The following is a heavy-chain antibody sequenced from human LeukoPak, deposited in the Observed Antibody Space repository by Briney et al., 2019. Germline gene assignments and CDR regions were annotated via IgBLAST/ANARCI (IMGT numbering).Heavy chain of an antibody. CDR1: GGSISSYY. V-gene: IGHV4-4*07. Sequence: SETLSLTCTVSGGSISSYYWSWIRQTAGKGLEWIGRIYTSGSTNYNPSLKSRVTMSVDTSKNQFSLKLSSVTAADTAVYYCARGRYCSSGSCYSNFDYWGQGTLVTVSS. CDR2: IYTSGST. J-gene: IGHJ4*02. D-gene: IGHD2-15*01. CDR3: ARGRYCSSGSCYSNFDY.